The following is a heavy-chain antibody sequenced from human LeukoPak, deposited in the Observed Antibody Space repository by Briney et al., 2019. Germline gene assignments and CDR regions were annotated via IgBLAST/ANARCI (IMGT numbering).Heavy chain of an antibody. J-gene: IGHJ4*02. CDR2: INPNSGGT. D-gene: IGHD6-19*01. Sequence: GASVKVSCKASGYSFTDYYMYWFRQAPGQGLEWMGWINPNSGGTNYAQKFQGRVTMTRDTSISTAYMELSRLRSDDTAVYYCARDGVSSGWYEDTYYFDYWGQGTLVTVSS. V-gene: IGHV1-2*02. CDR3: ARDGVSSGWYEDTYYFDY. CDR1: GYSFTDYY.